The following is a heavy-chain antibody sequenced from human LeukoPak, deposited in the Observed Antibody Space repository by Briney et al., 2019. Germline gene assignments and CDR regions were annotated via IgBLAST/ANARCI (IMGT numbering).Heavy chain of an antibody. V-gene: IGHV3-13*01. CDR2: IGHAGDT. CDR3: MTAFYDNTDQHRIKLSY. J-gene: IGHJ4*02. Sequence: GGSLRLSCAASGFIFSSDDMHWVRRVPGKGLEWVSAIGHAGDTYYSGSVKGRFTISRENAKNSLYLQMNSLRAGDTAVYYCMTAFYDNTDQHRIKLSYWGQGTLVTVSS. D-gene: IGHD3-22*01. CDR1: GFIFSSDD.